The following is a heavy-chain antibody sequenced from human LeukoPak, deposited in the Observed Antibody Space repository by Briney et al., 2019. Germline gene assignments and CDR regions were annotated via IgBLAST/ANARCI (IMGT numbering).Heavy chain of an antibody. CDR2: ISSNGGST. V-gene: IGHV3-64D*09. Sequence: AGGSLRLSCSASGFTFSNYAMHWVRQAPGKGLEYVSAISSNGGSTYYADSVKGRFIISRDNSKNTLSLQRTGLRPEDTAVYFCVRSAGWFDPWGQGTLVTVSS. CDR1: GFTFSNYA. D-gene: IGHD3-10*01. CDR3: VRSAGWFDP. J-gene: IGHJ5*02.